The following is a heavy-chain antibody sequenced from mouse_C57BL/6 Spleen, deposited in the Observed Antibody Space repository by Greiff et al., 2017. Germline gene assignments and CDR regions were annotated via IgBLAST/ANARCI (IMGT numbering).Heavy chain of an antibody. V-gene: IGHV1-50*01. CDR3: ARNYGSNFDY. CDR1: GYTFTSYW. CDR2: IDPSDSYT. D-gene: IGHD1-1*01. Sequence: VQLQQPGAELVKPGASVKLSCKASGYTFTSYWMQWVKQRPGQGLGWIGEIDPSDSYTNYNQKFKGKATLTVDTSSSTAYMQLSSLTSEDSAVYYCARNYGSNFDYWGQGTTLTVSS. J-gene: IGHJ2*01.